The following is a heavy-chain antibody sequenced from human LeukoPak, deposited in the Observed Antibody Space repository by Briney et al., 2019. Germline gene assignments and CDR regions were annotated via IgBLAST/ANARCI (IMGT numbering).Heavy chain of an antibody. D-gene: IGHD5-18*01. J-gene: IGHJ4*02. CDR2: ITASGGNT. CDR1: AFTFSSYA. CDR3: AKGNGYSYGRYYFDY. Sequence: GGSLRLSRAASAFTFSSYAMGWVRQAPGKGLEWVSAITASGGNTYYADSVKGRFTISRDNSKNTLYLQVNSLRAEDTAVYYCAKGNGYSYGRYYFDYWGQGTLVTVSS. V-gene: IGHV3-23*01.